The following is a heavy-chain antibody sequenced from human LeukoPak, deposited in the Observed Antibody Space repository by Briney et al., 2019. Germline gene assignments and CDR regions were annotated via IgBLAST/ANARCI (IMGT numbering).Heavy chain of an antibody. V-gene: IGHV3-33*01. CDR1: GFTFSSYG. CDR3: ARGPDYSDSSGYYY. CDR2: IWYDGSSK. Sequence: GGSLRPSCAASGFTFSSYGMHWVRQAPGKGLEWVAVIWYDGSSKYYADSVKGRFTISRDNSKNTLYLQMNSLRAEDTAVYSCARGPDYSDSSGYYYWGQGTLVTVSS. D-gene: IGHD3-22*01. J-gene: IGHJ4*02.